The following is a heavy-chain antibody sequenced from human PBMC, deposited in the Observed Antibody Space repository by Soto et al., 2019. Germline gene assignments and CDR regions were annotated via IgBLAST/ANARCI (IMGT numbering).Heavy chain of an antibody. Sequence: SETLSLTCTVSGGSISSYYWSWIRQPAGKGLEWIGRIYTSGSTNYNPSLKSRVTMSVDTSKNQFSLKLSSVTAADTAVYYCARGGGFGELGGYYYYYGMDVWGQGTTVT. CDR3: ARGGGFGELGGYYYYYGMDV. V-gene: IGHV4-4*07. CDR2: IYTSGST. J-gene: IGHJ6*02. D-gene: IGHD3-10*01. CDR1: GGSISSYY.